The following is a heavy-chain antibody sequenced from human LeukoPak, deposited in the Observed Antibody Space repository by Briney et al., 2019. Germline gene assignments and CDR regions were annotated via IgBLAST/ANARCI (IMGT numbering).Heavy chain of an antibody. V-gene: IGHV4-39*01. Sequence: KASETLSLTCTVSGGSISSSHYYWGWIRQSPGKGLVWNGSIYYSGTTYYNPTVESRVTIADDTSKNRFSLMLTSLTAADTAVYYCARQSSDYYFYYIDVWGEGTTVIVSS. CDR2: IYYSGTT. CDR3: ARQSSDYYFYYIDV. J-gene: IGHJ6*03. CDR1: GGSISSSHYY.